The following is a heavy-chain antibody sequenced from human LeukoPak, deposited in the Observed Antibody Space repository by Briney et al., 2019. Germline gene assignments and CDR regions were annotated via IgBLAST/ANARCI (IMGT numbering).Heavy chain of an antibody. CDR3: ARMVVYWFDP. CDR1: GGSISSHY. CDR2: IYYSGST. Sequence: SETLSLPCTVSGGSISSHYWSWIRQPPGKGLEWIGYIYYSGSTNYNPALKSRVTISVDTSKNQFSLKLSSVTAADTAVYYCARMVVYWFDPWGQGTLVTVSS. D-gene: IGHD2-15*01. V-gene: IGHV4-59*11. J-gene: IGHJ5*02.